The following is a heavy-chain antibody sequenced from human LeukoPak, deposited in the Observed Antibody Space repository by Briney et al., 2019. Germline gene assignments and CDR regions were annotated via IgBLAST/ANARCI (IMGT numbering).Heavy chain of an antibody. CDR1: GYTFTSYG. V-gene: IGHV1-18*01. CDR3: ARGSTYYYDSSGYYDYYYYGMDV. J-gene: IGHJ6*02. CDR2: ISAYNGNT. D-gene: IGHD3-22*01. Sequence: ASVKVSCKASGYTFTSYGISWVRQAPGQGLEWMGWISAYNGNTNYAQKLQGRVTMTTDTSTSTAYMELRSLRSEDTAVYYCARGSTYYYDSSGYYDYYYYGMDVWGQGTTVTVSS.